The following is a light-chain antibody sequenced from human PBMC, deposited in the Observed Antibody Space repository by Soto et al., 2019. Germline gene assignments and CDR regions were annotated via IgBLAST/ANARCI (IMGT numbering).Light chain of an antibody. CDR2: GNN. Sequence: QSVLTQPPSVSGAPGQRVTISCTGSTSNLGAGYDVQWYQQLPGTAPKLLIYGNNNRPSGVPDRFSGSKSGTSASLAIAGFQAEDEADYYCQSYDSSLSGYVFGTGTKLTVL. CDR1: TSNLGAGYD. J-gene: IGLJ1*01. V-gene: IGLV1-40*01. CDR3: QSYDSSLSGYV.